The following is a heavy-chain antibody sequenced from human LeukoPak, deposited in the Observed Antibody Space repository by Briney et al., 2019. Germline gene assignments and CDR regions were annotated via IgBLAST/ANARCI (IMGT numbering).Heavy chain of an antibody. J-gene: IGHJ4*02. CDR1: GGSISSGDYY. V-gene: IGHV4-39*07. Sequence: SETLSLTCTVSGGSISSGDYYWSWIRQPPGKGLEWIGEINHSGSTNYNPSLKSRVTISVDTSKNQFSLKLSSVTAADTAVYYCRHSSLRYLQYYFDYWGQGTLVTVSS. CDR3: RHSSLRYLQYYFDY. CDR2: INHSGST. D-gene: IGHD3-9*01.